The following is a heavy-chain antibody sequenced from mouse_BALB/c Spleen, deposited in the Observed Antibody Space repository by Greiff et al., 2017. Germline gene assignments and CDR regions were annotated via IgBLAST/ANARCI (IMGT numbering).Heavy chain of an antibody. CDR2: ISSGGST. V-gene: IGHV5-6-5*01. D-gene: IGHD1-1*01. J-gene: IGHJ3*01. Sequence: EVMLVESGGGLVKPGGSLKLSCAASGFTFSSYAMSWVRQTPEKRLEWVASISSGGSTYYPDSVKGRFTISRDNARNILYLQMSSLRSEDTAMYYCARALRSFYWGQGTLVTVSA. CDR3: ARALRSFY. CDR1: GFTFSSYA.